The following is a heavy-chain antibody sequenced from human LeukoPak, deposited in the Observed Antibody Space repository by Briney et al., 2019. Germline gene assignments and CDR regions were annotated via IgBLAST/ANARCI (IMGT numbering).Heavy chain of an antibody. CDR1: GFTFSSYA. V-gene: IGHV3-64*01. CDR3: ARASRQLWSPYYFDY. CDR2: ISSNGGST. J-gene: IGHJ4*02. D-gene: IGHD5-18*01. Sequence: GGSLRLSCAASGFTFSSYAMHWVRQAPGKGLEYVSAISSNGGSTYYANSVEGRFTISRDNSKNTLYLQMGSLRAEDMAVYYCARASRQLWSPYYFDYWGQGTLVTVSS.